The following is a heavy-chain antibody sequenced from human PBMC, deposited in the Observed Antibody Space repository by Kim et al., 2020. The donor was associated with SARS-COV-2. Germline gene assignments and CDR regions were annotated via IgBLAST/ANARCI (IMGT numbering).Heavy chain of an antibody. CDR1: GFTFSSYG. CDR2: IGGGGTYK. J-gene: IGHJ3*01. D-gene: IGHD3-9*01. CDR3: ARIVLTSHSFDG. V-gene: IGHV3-21*01. Sequence: GGSLRLSCAASGFTFSSYGMVWVRQAPGKGPEWVSFIGGGGTYKYYADSLRGRFTISRDNAKNSLYLQMNSLRAEDTAVFYCARIVLTSHSFDGWGQGRMVTVS.